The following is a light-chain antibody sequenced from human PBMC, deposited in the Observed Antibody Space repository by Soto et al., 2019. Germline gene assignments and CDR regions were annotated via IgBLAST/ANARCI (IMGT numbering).Light chain of an antibody. J-gene: IGLJ3*02. CDR2: MNN. V-gene: IGLV1-47*01. CDR1: RSNIGSSI. Sequence: QSELTQPPSLSGTPGQTVTISCFGSRSNIGSSIVHWYQQLPGAAPKHLIYMNNQRPSGIPDRFSGSKSGTSASLVISGLRSEDEADYYCVAWDDNLSARVFGGGTKVTVL. CDR3: VAWDDNLSARV.